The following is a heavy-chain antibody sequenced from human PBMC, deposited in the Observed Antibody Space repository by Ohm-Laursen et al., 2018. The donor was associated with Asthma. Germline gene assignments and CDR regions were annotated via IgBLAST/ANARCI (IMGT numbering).Heavy chain of an antibody. CDR3: VRDVVDRFDH. V-gene: IGHV1-18*04. CDR1: GYSVTSYA. D-gene: IGHD2-21*01. Sequence: EASVKVSCKVSGYSVTSYAFSWVRQAPGQRPEWMGWIYIANTNYAPKFRDRVTLTTDTSTNTLYMDLRSLRSDDTAVYYCVRDVVDRFDHWGQGSLVIVSS. J-gene: IGHJ4*02. CDR2: IYIANT.